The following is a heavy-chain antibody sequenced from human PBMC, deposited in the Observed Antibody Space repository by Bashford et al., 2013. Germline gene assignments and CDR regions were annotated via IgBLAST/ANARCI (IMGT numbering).Heavy chain of an antibody. D-gene: IGHD3-16*01. J-gene: IGHJ4*02. V-gene: IGHV4-4*02. CDR3: ARFHCAYTNCPSDPNY. CDR2: IFHTGRT. Sequence: SSETLSLTCGVSGASITSNNWWSWVRQPPGKGLEWIGEIFHTGRTNYNPSLISRVLISVDKSKNQFSLNMNSVTAADTAVYYCARFHCAYTNCPSDPNYWGQGNPGHRLL. CDR1: GASITSNNW.